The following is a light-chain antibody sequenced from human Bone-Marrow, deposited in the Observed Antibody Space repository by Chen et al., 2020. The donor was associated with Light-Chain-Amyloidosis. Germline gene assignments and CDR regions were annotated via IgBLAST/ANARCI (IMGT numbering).Light chain of an antibody. CDR1: NIGSTS. V-gene: IGLV3-21*02. CDR3: QVWDRSSDHPV. CDR2: DDS. Sequence: SYMLTQPSSVSVAPGQTATIACGGNNIGSTSVHWYQQTPGQAPLLVVYDDSDRPSGIPERLSGSNSGNTATLTISRVEAGDEADYYCQVWDRSSDHPVFGGGTKLTVL. J-gene: IGLJ3*02.